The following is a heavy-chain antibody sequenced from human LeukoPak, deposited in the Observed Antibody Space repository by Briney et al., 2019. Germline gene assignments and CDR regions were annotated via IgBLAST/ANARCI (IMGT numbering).Heavy chain of an antibody. V-gene: IGHV3-23*01. CDR3: TSLIAVAGPWYFDL. J-gene: IGHJ2*01. Sequence: PGGSLRLSCAASGFTFSSYAMSWVRQAPGKGLEWVSAISGSGGSTYYADSVKGRFTISRDNSKNTLYLQMNSLRAEDTAVYYCTSLIAVAGPWYFDLWGRGTLVTVSS. CDR2: ISGSGGST. D-gene: IGHD6-19*01. CDR1: GFTFSSYA.